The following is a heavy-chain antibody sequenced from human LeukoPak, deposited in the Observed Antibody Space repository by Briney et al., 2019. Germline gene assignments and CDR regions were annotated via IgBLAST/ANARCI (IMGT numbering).Heavy chain of an antibody. CDR1: GGSISSGGYY. CDR2: IYYSGST. Sequence: SETLSLTCTVSGGSISSGGYYWSWIRQHPRKGLEWIGYIYYSGSTYYNPSLKSRVTISVDTSKNQFSLKLSSVTAADTAVYYCARVAGYSGRPKGYFDYWGQGTLVTVSS. J-gene: IGHJ4*02. V-gene: IGHV4-31*03. CDR3: ARVAGYSGRPKGYFDY. D-gene: IGHD5-12*01.